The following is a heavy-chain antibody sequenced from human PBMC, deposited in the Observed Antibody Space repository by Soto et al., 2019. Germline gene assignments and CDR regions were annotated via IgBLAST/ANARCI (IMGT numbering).Heavy chain of an antibody. CDR1: GGSISSSNYY. V-gene: IGHV4-39*07. CDR2: SYYTGNT. CDR3: ARVRLGYCSGGSCLVFAY. Sequence: SETLSLTCTVSGGSISSSNYYWGWIRQTPGKGLEWIGSSYYTGNTNYNPSLRNRVTISVDTSKNQFSLKLTSVTAADSAVYYCARVRLGYCSGGSCLVFAYWGQGSLVTVSS. J-gene: IGHJ4*02. D-gene: IGHD2-15*01.